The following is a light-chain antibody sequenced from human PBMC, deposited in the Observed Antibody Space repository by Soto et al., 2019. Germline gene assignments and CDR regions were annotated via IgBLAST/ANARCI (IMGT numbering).Light chain of an antibody. V-gene: IGLV6-57*04. J-gene: IGLJ2*01. CDR1: SGSIASNY. Sequence: NFMLTQPHSVSESPGKTVTISCTRSSGSIASNYVQWYQQRPGSAPTTVIYEDNQRPSGVPDRFSGSKSGNTASLTISGLQTEDEADYYCCSYAGSLVVFGGGTKLTVL. CDR2: EDN. CDR3: CSYAGSLVV.